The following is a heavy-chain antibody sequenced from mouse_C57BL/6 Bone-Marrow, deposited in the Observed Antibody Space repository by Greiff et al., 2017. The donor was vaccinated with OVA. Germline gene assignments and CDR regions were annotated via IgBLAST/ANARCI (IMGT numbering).Heavy chain of an antibody. Sequence: EVNVVESGGGLVQPGESLKLSCESNEYEFPSHDMSWVRKTPEKRLELVAAINSDGGSTYYPDTMERRFIISRDNTKKTLYLQMSSLRSEDTALYYCATAQATGDYYAMDYWGQGTSVTVSS. D-gene: IGHD3-2*02. CDR2: INSDGGST. CDR1: EYEFPSHD. CDR3: ATAQATGDYYAMDY. V-gene: IGHV5-2*01. J-gene: IGHJ4*01.